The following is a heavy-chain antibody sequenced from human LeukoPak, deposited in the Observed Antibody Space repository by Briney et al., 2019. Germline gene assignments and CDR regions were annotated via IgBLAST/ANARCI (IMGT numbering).Heavy chain of an antibody. Sequence: SETLSLTCTVSGGSISSYYWSWVRQPPGKGLEWIGYIYYSGSTNYNPSLKSRVTISVDTSKNQTSLKLSSVTAADTAVYYCARGNYYDSSGYYYHWYFDLWGRGTLVTVSS. J-gene: IGHJ2*01. V-gene: IGHV4-59*01. CDR2: IYYSGST. CDR1: GGSISSYY. D-gene: IGHD3-22*01. CDR3: ARGNYYDSSGYYYHWYFDL.